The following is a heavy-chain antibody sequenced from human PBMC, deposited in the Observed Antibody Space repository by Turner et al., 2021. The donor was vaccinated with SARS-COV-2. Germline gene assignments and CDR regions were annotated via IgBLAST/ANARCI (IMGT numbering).Heavy chain of an antibody. D-gene: IGHD1-26*01. CDR2: IRGSGSGT. CDR1: EFTFSSYT. Sequence: EVQLLESGGGLVQPGGSLRLSCAASEFTFSSYTMTWVRQAPGKGLQWVSAIRGSGSGTYYADSVKGRFTISRDNSKSTLYLQMSSLRAEDTAIYYCAKDVGVASLVGATADYWGQGTLVTVSS. CDR3: AKDVGVASLVGATADY. V-gene: IGHV3-23*01. J-gene: IGHJ4*01.